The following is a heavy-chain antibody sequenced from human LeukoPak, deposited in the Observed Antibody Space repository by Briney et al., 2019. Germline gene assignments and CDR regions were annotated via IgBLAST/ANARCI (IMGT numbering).Heavy chain of an antibody. CDR1: GGSIRNYY. D-gene: IGHD2-2*01. CDR2: TYDSGSS. CDR3: ARGWASSWYYFDF. J-gene: IGHJ4*02. Sequence: SETLSLTCAVSGGSIRNYYWSWIRQPPGKGLEWIGYTYDSGSSGYNPSLRSRVSISIDTSKNQFSLNLSSVTAADTAVYYCARGWASSWYYFDFWGQGTLVTVSS. V-gene: IGHV4-59*01.